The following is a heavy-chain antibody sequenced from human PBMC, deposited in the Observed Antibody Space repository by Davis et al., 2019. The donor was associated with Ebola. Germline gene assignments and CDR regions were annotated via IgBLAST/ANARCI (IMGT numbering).Heavy chain of an antibody. CDR2: ISAYNGNT. CDR1: GYTFSSYG. Sequence: ASVKVSCKASGYTFSSYGVIWVRQAPGQGLEWMGWISAYNGNTNYPQKVQGRVTVTTDTSTNTAYMELRGLRSDDTAVYYCARQICSGGSCYSDFWGQGTLVTVSS. CDR3: ARQICSGGSCYSDF. J-gene: IGHJ4*02. V-gene: IGHV1-18*04. D-gene: IGHD2-15*01.